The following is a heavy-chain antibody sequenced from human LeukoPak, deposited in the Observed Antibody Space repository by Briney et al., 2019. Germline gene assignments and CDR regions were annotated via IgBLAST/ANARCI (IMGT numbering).Heavy chain of an antibody. D-gene: IGHD6-13*01. CDR3: AREIVAAAGKGGWFDP. CDR2: IYTSGST. Sequence: SETLSLTCTVSGGSISSYYWSWIRQPAGKGLEWIGRIYTSGSTNYNPSLKGRVTMSVDTSKNQFSLKLSSVTAADTAVYYCAREIVAAAGKGGWFDPWGQGTLVTVSS. CDR1: GGSISSYY. J-gene: IGHJ5*02. V-gene: IGHV4-4*07.